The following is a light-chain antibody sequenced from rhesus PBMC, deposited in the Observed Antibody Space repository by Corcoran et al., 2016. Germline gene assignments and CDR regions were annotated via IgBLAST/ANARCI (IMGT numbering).Light chain of an antibody. CDR3: QHGYGTPFT. CDR1: ENVNNY. Sequence: DIQMTQSPSSLSASVGDRVTITCRASENVNNYLNWYQQKPGKAPKLLFYKAPTLQMGVPSRFRGSGSGTDYTFTIISLQPEVVATYYCQHGYGTPFTFGPGTKLDIK. J-gene: IGKJ3*01. V-gene: IGKV1-74*01. CDR2: KAP.